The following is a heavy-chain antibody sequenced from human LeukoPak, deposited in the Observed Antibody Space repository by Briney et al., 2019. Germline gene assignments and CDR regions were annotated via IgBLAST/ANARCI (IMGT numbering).Heavy chain of an antibody. CDR2: INPNNGGT. CDR1: GYTFTGYY. Sequence: GASVKVSCKASGYTFTGYYMHWVRQAPGQGLEWMGWINPNNGGTNYAQKFQGRVTMTRDTSISTAYMELSRLRSDDTAVYYCASIAVAGTTSPNWFDPWGQGTLVTVSS. D-gene: IGHD6-19*01. J-gene: IGHJ5*02. CDR3: ASIAVAGTTSPNWFDP. V-gene: IGHV1-2*02.